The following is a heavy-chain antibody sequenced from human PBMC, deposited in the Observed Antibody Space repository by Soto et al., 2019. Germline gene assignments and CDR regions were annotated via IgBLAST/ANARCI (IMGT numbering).Heavy chain of an antibody. CDR1: GGSISSSSYY. CDR2: IYYSGST. J-gene: IGHJ5*02. V-gene: IGHV4-39*01. CDR3: ARQWFGEFITVQGELGWFDP. Sequence: SETLSLTCTVSGGSISSSSYYWGWIRQPPGKGLEWIGSIYYSGSTYYNPSLKSRVTISVDTSKNQFSLKLSSVTAADTAVYYCARQWFGEFITVQGELGWFDPWGQGTLVTVSS. D-gene: IGHD3-10*01.